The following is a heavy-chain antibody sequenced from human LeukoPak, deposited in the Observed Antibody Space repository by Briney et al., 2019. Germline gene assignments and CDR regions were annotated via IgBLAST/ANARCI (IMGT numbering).Heavy chain of an antibody. V-gene: IGHV1-46*01. CDR3: ARDRNYCSGGSCYSYDGWFDP. D-gene: IGHD2-15*01. CDR1: GYTFTSYY. CDR2: INPSGGST. Sequence: ASVKVSCKASGYTFTSYYMHWVRQAPGQGLEWMGIINPSGGSTSYAQKFQGRVTMTRDTSTSTVYMELSSLRSEDTAMYYCARDRNYCSGGSCYSYDGWFDPWGQGTLVTVSS. J-gene: IGHJ5*02.